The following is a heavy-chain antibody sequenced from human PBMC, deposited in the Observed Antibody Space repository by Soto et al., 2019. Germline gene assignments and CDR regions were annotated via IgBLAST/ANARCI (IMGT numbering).Heavy chain of an antibody. Sequence: GGSLRLSCAASGFSLSDSWMDWVRQAPGKGPERLANIKEDGSEKNYVDSVKGRFTISRDNAKNSLYLQMNSLRAEDTAVYYCASLGRHGWGQGTTVTVSS. CDR3: ASLGRHG. CDR2: IKEDGSEK. V-gene: IGHV3-7*01. D-gene: IGHD3-16*01. CDR1: GFSLSDSW. J-gene: IGHJ6*02.